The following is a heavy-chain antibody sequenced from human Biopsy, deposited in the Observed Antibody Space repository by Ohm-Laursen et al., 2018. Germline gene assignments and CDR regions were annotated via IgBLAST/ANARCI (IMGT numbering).Heavy chain of an antibody. V-gene: IGHV3-48*04. CDR2: ISSGGTTI. D-gene: IGHD4-23*01. Sequence: SLRLSCAAPGFTFNNYGMQWVRQAPGKGLEWVSYISSGGTTIYYADSVKGRFTISRDSAKNSLYLQMNSLRADDTAVYYCARDTRWSPYHMDVWGQGTTVTVSS. CDR1: GFTFNNYG. CDR3: ARDTRWSPYHMDV. J-gene: IGHJ6*02.